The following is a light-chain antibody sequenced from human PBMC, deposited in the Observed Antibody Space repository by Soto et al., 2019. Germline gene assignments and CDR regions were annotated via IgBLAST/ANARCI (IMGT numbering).Light chain of an antibody. J-gene: IGLJ1*01. CDR3: CSYAGSYTFYV. CDR2: DVS. CDR1: SSDVGYYSF. V-gene: IGLV2-11*01. Sequence: QSALTQPRSVSGSPGQSVTIPCSGTSSDVGYYSFVSWYQLHPDKAPKLMIYDVSKRPSGVPDRFSGSKSGNTASLTISGLQAEDEADYYCCSYAGSYTFYVFGTGTKLTVL.